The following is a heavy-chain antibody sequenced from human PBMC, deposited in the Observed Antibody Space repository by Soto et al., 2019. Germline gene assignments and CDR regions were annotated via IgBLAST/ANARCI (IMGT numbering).Heavy chain of an antibody. CDR2: MNPNSGNT. CDR3: AREGGRGRDV. J-gene: IGHJ6*02. V-gene: IGHV1-8*01. CDR1: GYTFTSYD. D-gene: IGHD3-16*01. Sequence: QVQLVQSGAEVKKPGASVKVSCKASGYTFTSYDIYWVRQDTGQGLELMGWMNPNSGNTGYAQKFTGRVTMSRNRPVSTAYMELSSLRSDDTAVYYCAREGGRGRDVWGQGTTVTVSS.